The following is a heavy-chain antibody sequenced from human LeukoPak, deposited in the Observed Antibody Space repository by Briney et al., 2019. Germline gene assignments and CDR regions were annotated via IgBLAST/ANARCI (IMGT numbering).Heavy chain of an antibody. V-gene: IGHV3-33*01. CDR2: IWYDGSNK. Sequence: GGSLRLSCAASGFTFSSYGMHWVRQAPGKGLEWVAVIWYDGSNKYYADSVKGRFTISRDNSKNTLYLQLNSLRAEDTAVYYCARDSYGMDVWGQGTTVTVSS. CDR3: ARDSYGMDV. J-gene: IGHJ6*02. CDR1: GFTFSSYG.